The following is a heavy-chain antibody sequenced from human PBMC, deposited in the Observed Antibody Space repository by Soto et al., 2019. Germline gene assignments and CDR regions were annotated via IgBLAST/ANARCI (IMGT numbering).Heavy chain of an antibody. CDR1: GGTFSSYA. Sequence: ASVKVSCKASGGTFSSYAISWVRQAPGQGLEWMGGIIPILGIANYAQKFQGRVTITADKSTSTAYMELSSLRSEDTAVYYCARDEGYSSSNWFDPWGQGTLVTVSS. D-gene: IGHD6-13*01. V-gene: IGHV1-69*10. CDR2: IIPILGIA. J-gene: IGHJ5*02. CDR3: ARDEGYSSSNWFDP.